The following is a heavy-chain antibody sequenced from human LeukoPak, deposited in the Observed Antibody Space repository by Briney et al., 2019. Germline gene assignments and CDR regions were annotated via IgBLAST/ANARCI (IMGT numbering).Heavy chain of an antibody. D-gene: IGHD3-22*01. Sequence: SQTLSLTCTVSGASISSGSYYWSWIRQPPGKGLEWIGYIYYSGSTNYNPSLKSRVTISVDTSKNQFSLKLSSVTAADTAVYYCARVRITDYYDSRDYYFDYWGQGTLVTVSS. V-gene: IGHV4-61*01. J-gene: IGHJ4*02. CDR1: GASISSGSYY. CDR2: IYYSGST. CDR3: ARVRITDYYDSRDYYFDY.